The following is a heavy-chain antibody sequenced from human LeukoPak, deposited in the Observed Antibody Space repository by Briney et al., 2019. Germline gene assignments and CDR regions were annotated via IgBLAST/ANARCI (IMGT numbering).Heavy chain of an antibody. D-gene: IGHD2-2*02. CDR2: IYHGGST. J-gene: IGHJ3*02. V-gene: IGHV4-38-2*02. CDR3: ASLGVVPGAIPDAFDI. Sequence: SETLSLTCTVSGYSISGGYYWGWIRQPPGKGLEWIGGIYHGGSTFYNPSLKSRVTISADTSKNQFSLKLSSVTAADTAVYYCASLGVVPGAIPDAFDIWGQGTMVIVSS. CDR1: GYSISGGYY.